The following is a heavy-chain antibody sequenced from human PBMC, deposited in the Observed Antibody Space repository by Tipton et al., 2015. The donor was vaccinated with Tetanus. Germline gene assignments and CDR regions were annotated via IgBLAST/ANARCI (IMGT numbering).Heavy chain of an antibody. D-gene: IGHD3-10*01. CDR2: IYYSGST. CDR1: GGPIRGYY. CDR3: ARGGSSVGP. V-gene: IGHV4-59*01. J-gene: IGHJ5*02. Sequence: TLSLTCVVSGGPIRGYYWSWIRQPPGKELEWIGWIYYSGSTKYNPSLKSRVTMSVDTSKNQFSLKLRSVSAADTAVYYCARGGSSVGPWGQGTQVSVSS.